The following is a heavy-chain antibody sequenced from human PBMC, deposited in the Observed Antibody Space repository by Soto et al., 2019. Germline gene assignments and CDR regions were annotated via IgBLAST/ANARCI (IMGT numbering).Heavy chain of an antibody. V-gene: IGHV4-59*01. D-gene: IGHD3-10*01. CDR3: ARGGSAGGLDV. J-gene: IGHJ6*02. CDR2: LYYSGNT. CDR1: GASISTDY. Sequence: SETLSLTCTVSGASISTDYWTWIRQAPGKGLEWIGYLYYSGNTNYNPSLKSRVTMSVDTSKNHFYLTLTSATAADTAVYFCARGGSAGGLDVWGQGTTVTFSS.